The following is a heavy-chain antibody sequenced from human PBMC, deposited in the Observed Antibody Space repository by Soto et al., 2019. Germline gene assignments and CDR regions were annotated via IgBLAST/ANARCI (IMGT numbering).Heavy chain of an antibody. J-gene: IGHJ4*02. CDR1: GFTFSGFW. CDR3: ARMWFVEWLLYFDH. V-gene: IGHV3-7*01. CDR2: INQDGSQK. D-gene: IGHD3-3*01. Sequence: EVQLVESGGGLVQPGGSLRLSCAASGFTFSGFWMSWVRQAPGKGLEWVAYINQDGSQKYYVDSVKGRFTISRDNAKNSLYLQMNSPRVEDTAVYYCARMWFVEWLLYFDHWGQGTLVTASS.